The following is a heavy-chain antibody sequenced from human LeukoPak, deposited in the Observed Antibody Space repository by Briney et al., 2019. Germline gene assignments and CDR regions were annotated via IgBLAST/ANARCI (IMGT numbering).Heavy chain of an antibody. CDR1: GYTFTGYY. CDR2: INPNSGVT. J-gene: IGHJ4*02. D-gene: IGHD6-19*01. V-gene: IGHV1-2*02. Sequence: GASVKVSCKASGYTFTGYYVHWVRQAPGQGLEWMGWINPNSGVTNYAQKFQGRVTMTRDTSISTAYMELTRLRSDDTAVYYCARDLYSSAVDPDYWGQGTLVTVSS. CDR3: ARDLYSSAVDPDY.